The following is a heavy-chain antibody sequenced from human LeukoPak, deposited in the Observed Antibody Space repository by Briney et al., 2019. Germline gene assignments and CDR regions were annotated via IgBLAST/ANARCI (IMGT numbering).Heavy chain of an antibody. V-gene: IGHV3-30*04. CDR1: GFTFNTRT. CDR2: ISYDGSDK. CDR3: AARRLTVTTEIDY. J-gene: IGHJ4*02. D-gene: IGHD4-17*01. Sequence: GRSLRLSCAASGFTFNTRTMHWVRQAPGKGLEWVALISYDGSDKYYADSVKGRFTISRDNSKNTLYLQMNSLRTEDTALYYCAARRLTVTTEIDYWGQGTLVTVSS.